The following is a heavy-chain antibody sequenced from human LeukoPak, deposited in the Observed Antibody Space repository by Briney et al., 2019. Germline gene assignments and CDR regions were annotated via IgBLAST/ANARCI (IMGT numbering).Heavy chain of an antibody. V-gene: IGHV4-59*01. CDR3: ARSRDVYNGHALDI. J-gene: IGHJ3*02. D-gene: IGHD5-24*01. CDR2: MYYSGNT. Sequence: PSETLSLTCTVSGDSISYYYWSWIRQPPGKGLEWIGYMYYSGNTHYNPSLKSRVTMSVDTSKKQFSLRLTSVTAADTAVYYCARSRDVYNGHALDIWGQGTMVTVSS. CDR1: GDSISYYY.